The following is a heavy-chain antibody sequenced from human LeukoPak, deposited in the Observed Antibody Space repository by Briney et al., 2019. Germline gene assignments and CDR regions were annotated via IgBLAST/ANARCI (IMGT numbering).Heavy chain of an antibody. V-gene: IGHV3-74*01. CDR3: AKGTIAAAGTGRDWFDP. CDR1: GFTFSSYW. D-gene: IGHD6-13*01. J-gene: IGHJ5*02. Sequence: GGSLRLSCAASGFTFSSYWMHWVRQAPGKGLVWVSRINTDGSSTSYADSVKGRFTISRDNSKNTMYLQMNSLRAEDTAVYYCAKGTIAAAGTGRDWFDPWGQGTLVTVS. CDR2: INTDGSST.